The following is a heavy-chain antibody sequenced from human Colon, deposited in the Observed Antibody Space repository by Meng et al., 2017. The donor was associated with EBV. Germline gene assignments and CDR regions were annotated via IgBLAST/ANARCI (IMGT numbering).Heavy chain of an antibody. CDR2: TNEDGGIT. CDR3: SRDLVGSDDD. V-gene: IGHV3-74*01. CDR1: GFTFSNYW. Sequence: VGPGDVGGVSGPSWGSLCLVWADHGFTFSNYWMHWVRQVPGKGVEWVSRTNEDGGITTYADSVKGRFTISRDNTKNTLYLQMNSLRAEDTAMYFCSRDLVGSDDDWGQGTLVTVSS. J-gene: IGHJ4*02. D-gene: IGHD6-25*01.